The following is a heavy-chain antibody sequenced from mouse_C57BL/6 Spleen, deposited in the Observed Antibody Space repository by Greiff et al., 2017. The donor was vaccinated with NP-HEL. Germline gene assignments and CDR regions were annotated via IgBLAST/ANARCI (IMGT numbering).Heavy chain of an antibody. V-gene: IGHV10-3*01. CDR3: VREGSLERRYYFDY. Sequence: DVKLQESGGGLVQPKGSLKLSCAASGFTFNTYAMHWVRQAPGKGLEWVARIRSKSSNYATYYADSVKDRFTISRDDSQSMLYLQMNNLKTEDTAMYYCVREGSLERRYYFDYWGQGTTLTVSS. D-gene: IGHD6-2*01. CDR2: IRSKSSNYAT. J-gene: IGHJ2*01. CDR1: GFTFNTYA.